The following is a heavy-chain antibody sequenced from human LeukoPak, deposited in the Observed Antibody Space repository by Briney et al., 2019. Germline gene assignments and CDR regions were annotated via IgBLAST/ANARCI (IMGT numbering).Heavy chain of an antibody. CDR1: GFTFSSFA. CDR2: ISGSGDNT. Sequence: PGGSLRPSCAASGFTFSSFAMDWVRQAPGKGLEWVSAISGSGDNTYYADSVKGRFTISRDNSKTTLFLQMNSLRAEDTAVYYCAKDLHDYGNYVGWFDSWGQGTLVTVSS. J-gene: IGHJ5*01. CDR3: AKDLHDYGNYVGWFDS. V-gene: IGHV3-23*01. D-gene: IGHD4-11*01.